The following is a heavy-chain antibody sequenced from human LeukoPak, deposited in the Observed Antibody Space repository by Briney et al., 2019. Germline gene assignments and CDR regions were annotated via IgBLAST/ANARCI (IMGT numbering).Heavy chain of an antibody. Sequence: SVKVSCKASGGTFSSYAISWVRQAPGQGLEWMGGIIPIFGTANYAQKFQGRVTITTDESTSTAYMELSSLRSEDTAVYYCATRRVDYGGNSGPLDYWGQGTLVTVSS. CDR3: ATRRVDYGGNSGPLDY. CDR2: IIPIFGTA. V-gene: IGHV1-69*05. D-gene: IGHD4-23*01. CDR1: GGTFSSYA. J-gene: IGHJ4*02.